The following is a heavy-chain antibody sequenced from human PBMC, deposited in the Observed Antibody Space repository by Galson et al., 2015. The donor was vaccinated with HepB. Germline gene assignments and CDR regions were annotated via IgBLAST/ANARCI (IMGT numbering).Heavy chain of an antibody. CDR3: AKDPTVGPYGMDV. CDR2: IRYDGSNK. Sequence: SLRLSCAASGFTFSSYGMHWVRQAPGKGLEWVAFIRYDGSNKYYADSVKGRFTISRDNSKNTLYLQMNSLRAEDTAVYYCAKDPTVGPYGMDVWGQGTTVTVSS. V-gene: IGHV3-30*02. J-gene: IGHJ6*02. D-gene: IGHD4-23*01. CDR1: GFTFSSYG.